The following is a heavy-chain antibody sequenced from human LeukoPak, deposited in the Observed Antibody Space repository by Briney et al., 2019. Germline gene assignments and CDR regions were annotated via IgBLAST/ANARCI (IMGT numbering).Heavy chain of an antibody. Sequence: ASVKVSCKVSGYTLTELSMHWVRQAPGKRLEWMGGFDPEDGETIYAQKFQGRVTMTEDTSTHTAYMELSGLRSEDTAVYYCATDSTEWELWGQGTLVTVSS. CDR3: ATDSTEWEL. CDR2: FDPEDGET. CDR1: GYTLTELS. D-gene: IGHD1-26*01. J-gene: IGHJ4*02. V-gene: IGHV1-24*01.